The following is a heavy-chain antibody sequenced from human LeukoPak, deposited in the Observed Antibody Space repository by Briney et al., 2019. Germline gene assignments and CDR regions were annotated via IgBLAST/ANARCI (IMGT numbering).Heavy chain of an antibody. V-gene: IGHV3-7*01. CDR1: GFTFNSFW. Sequence: PGGSLRLSCVASGFTFNSFWMSWVRQTPGKGLEWVANINEDGSAEYYMDSVRGRFTTSRDGAKNSLYLQMNTLRAEDTGLYYCTRDAHRGRTSWGQGTLVTVSS. D-gene: IGHD1/OR15-1a*01. CDR2: INEDGSAE. J-gene: IGHJ4*02. CDR3: TRDAHRGRTS.